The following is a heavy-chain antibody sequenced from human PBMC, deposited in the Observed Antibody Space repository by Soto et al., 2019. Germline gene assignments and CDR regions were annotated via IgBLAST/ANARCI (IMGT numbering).Heavy chain of an antibody. CDR1: GASISSYY. CDR2: IYNSGST. D-gene: IGHD3-3*01. V-gene: IGHV4-59*01. CDR3: ARDGGFYYGMDV. J-gene: IGHJ6*02. Sequence: QVQLQESGPGLVKPSETLSLTCTVSGASISSYYWTWIRQPPGKGLEWIGYIYNSGSTNYNPSLKRRVTISVDTSKNPFSLKLSSVTAADTAVYYCARDGGFYYGMDVWGQGTTVTVSS.